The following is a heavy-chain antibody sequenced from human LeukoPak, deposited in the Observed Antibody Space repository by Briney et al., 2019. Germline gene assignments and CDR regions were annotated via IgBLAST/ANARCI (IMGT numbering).Heavy chain of an antibody. D-gene: IGHD3-9*01. CDR3: ARGNILTGYFDY. CDR1: GDTFSSYA. CDR2: IIPILGIA. J-gene: IGHJ4*02. V-gene: IGHV1-69*04. Sequence: SVKVSCKASGDTFSSYATSWVRQAPGQGLEWMGRIIPILGIANYAQKFQGRVTITADKSTSTAYIELSSLRSEDTAVYYCARGNILTGYFDYWGQGTLVTVSS.